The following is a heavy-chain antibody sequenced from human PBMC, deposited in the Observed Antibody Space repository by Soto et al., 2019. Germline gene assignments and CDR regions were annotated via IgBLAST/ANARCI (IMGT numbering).Heavy chain of an antibody. CDR3: ARVVKTTSDVYYYYYGMDV. Sequence: VGSLRLSCAASGFTFSSYWMSWVRQAPGKGLEWVANIKQDGSEKYYVDSVKGRFTISRDNAKNSLYLQMNSLRAEDTAVYYCARVVKTTSDVYYYYYGMDVWGQGTTVTVSS. V-gene: IGHV3-7*01. CDR1: GFTFSSYW. D-gene: IGHD4-17*01. J-gene: IGHJ6*02. CDR2: IKQDGSEK.